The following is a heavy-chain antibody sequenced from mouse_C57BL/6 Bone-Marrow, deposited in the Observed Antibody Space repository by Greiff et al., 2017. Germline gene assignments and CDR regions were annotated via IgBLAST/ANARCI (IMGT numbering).Heavy chain of an antibody. CDR1: GFTFSDFY. Sequence: EVNLVEFGGGLVQSGRSLRLSCATSGFTFSDFYMEWVRQAPGKGLEWIAASRNKANDYTIEYIASVKGRFIVSRDTSQSILYLQMKALRAEDTAIYYCARDAKAGGYFYAMDYWGQGTSVTVSS. J-gene: IGHJ4*01. V-gene: IGHV7-1*01. D-gene: IGHD2-3*01. CDR2: SRNKANDYTI. CDR3: ARDAKAGGYFYAMDY.